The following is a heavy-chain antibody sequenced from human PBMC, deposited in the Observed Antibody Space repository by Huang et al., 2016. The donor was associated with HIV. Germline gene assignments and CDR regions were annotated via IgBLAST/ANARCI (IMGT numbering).Heavy chain of an antibody. Sequence: EVQLVESGGGLVQPGGSLKLSCAASGFTFSGSSMHWVRQASGKGLEGVGRIRSRANSYATAYAASVKGRFTISRDDSKNTAYLQMNSLKTEDTVVYYCTRLTMIGDGDYWGQGTLVTVSS. CDR3: TRLTMIGDGDY. CDR2: IRSRANSYAT. V-gene: IGHV3-73*01. J-gene: IGHJ4*02. D-gene: IGHD3-22*01. CDR1: GFTFSGSS.